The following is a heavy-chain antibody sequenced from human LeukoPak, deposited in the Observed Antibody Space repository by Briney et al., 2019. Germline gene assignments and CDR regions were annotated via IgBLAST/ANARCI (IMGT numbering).Heavy chain of an antibody. V-gene: IGHV3-23*01. D-gene: IGHD3-22*01. CDR3: AKGPGTSGYYPYFDY. Sequence: GGSLRLSCAASGFTFRSHAMTWVRQAPGKGLEWVSAISISGDKTYYTDSVKGRFTISRANSKNTLYLQMNSLRADDTAVYYCAKGPGTSGYYPYFDYWGQGTLVTVSS. CDR2: ISISGDKT. CDR1: GFTFRSHA. J-gene: IGHJ4*02.